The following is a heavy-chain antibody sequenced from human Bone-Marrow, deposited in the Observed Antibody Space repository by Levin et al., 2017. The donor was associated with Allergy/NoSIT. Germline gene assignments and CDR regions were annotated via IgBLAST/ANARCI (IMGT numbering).Heavy chain of an antibody. V-gene: IGHV3-30*18. D-gene: IGHD3-22*01. CDR2: ISYDGSNK. CDR1: GFTFSSYG. Sequence: PGGSLRLSCAASGFTFSSYGMHWVRQAPGKGLEWVAVISYDGSNKYYADSVKGRFTISRDNSKNTLYLQMNSLRAEDTAVYYCAKPLYYYDSSGYSDYWGQGTLVTVSS. CDR3: AKPLYYYDSSGYSDY. J-gene: IGHJ4*02.